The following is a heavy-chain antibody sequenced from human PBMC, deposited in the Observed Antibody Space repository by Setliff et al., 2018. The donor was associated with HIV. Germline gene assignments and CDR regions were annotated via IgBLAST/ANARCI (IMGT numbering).Heavy chain of an antibody. CDR2: ISSSSSSI. CDR3: ARDAPWDSYGLDY. CDR1: GFTFSDYY. J-gene: IGHJ4*02. Sequence: GGSLRLSCAASGFTFSDYYMNWVRQAPGKGLEWISCISSSSSSIYYADSVRGRFTISRDNAKKSLYLQMNSLRAEDTAVYYCARDAPWDSYGLDYWGQGTLVTVSS. D-gene: IGHD5-18*01. V-gene: IGHV3-11*04.